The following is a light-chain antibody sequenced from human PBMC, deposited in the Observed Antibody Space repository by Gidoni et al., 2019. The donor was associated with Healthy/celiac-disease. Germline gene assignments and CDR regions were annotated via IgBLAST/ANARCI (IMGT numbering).Light chain of an antibody. CDR1: SSNIGSNY. Sequence: QSVLTQPHSASGTPGQRVTTSCSGMSSNIGSNYVYWYQQSPGTAPKLLIYRNNQRPSGVPDRFSGSKSGTSASLAISGPRSEDEADYYCAAWDDSLSGWVFGGGTKLTVL. CDR2: RNN. V-gene: IGLV1-47*01. J-gene: IGLJ3*02. CDR3: AAWDDSLSGWV.